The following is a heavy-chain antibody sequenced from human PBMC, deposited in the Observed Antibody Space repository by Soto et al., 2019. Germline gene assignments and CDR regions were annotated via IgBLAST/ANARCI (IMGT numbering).Heavy chain of an antibody. CDR3: ARLPSDYIISTPYGMDV. J-gene: IGHJ6*02. CDR1: GFTFSTYA. D-gene: IGHD6-25*01. V-gene: IGHV3-23*01. CDR2: VSGGGSMT. Sequence: EVQLLESGGGLVQPGGSLRLSCEASGFTFSTYAMSWVRQAPGKGLEWVSGVSGGGSMTYYADSVKGRFTISRDNSRNTLYLQMNSLRAEDTAGYYCARLPSDYIISTPYGMDVWGQGTTVTVSS.